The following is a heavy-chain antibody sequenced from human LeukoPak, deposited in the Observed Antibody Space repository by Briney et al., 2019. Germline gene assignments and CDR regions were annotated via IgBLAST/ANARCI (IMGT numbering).Heavy chain of an antibody. CDR2: INSDGRST. J-gene: IGHJ4*02. CDR1: GFYFSNYW. Sequence: GGSLRLSCAASGFYFSNYWMHWVRQAPGKGLVWVSHINSDGRSTTFADSVKGRFTISRDNAKNTLFLQLNSLRAEDTAVYYCARGTSYDESGSGYLFDYWGQGTLVTVSS. D-gene: IGHD3-3*01. V-gene: IGHV3-74*01. CDR3: ARGTSYDESGSGYLFDY.